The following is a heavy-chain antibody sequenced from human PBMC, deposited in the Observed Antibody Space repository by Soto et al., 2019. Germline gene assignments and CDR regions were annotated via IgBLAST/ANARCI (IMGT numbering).Heavy chain of an antibody. CDR2: IYYSGST. D-gene: IGHD6-6*01. V-gene: IGHV4-39*01. CDR1: GGSISSSSYY. CDR3: ARQSSSGEYYYYYYYMDV. J-gene: IGHJ6*03. Sequence: SETLSLTCTVSGGSISSSSYYWGWIRQPPGKGLEWIGSIYYSGSTYYNPSLKSRVTISVDTSKNQFSLKLSSVTAADTAVYYCARQSSSGEYYYYYYYMDVWGKGTTVTVSS.